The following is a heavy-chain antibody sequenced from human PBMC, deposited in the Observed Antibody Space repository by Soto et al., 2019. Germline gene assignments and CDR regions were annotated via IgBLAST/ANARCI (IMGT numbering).Heavy chain of an antibody. Sequence: QVQLVQSGAEVKKPGASVKVSCKASGYTFTSYGISWVRQAPGQGLEWMGWISAYNGNTNYAQKLQGRVTMTTDTSTSTAYMELRSRRSDDTAVYYCASGRYYDSSGYYHPLRYWGQGTLVTVSS. V-gene: IGHV1-18*01. CDR2: ISAYNGNT. CDR3: ASGRYYDSSGYYHPLRY. J-gene: IGHJ4*02. CDR1: GYTFTSYG. D-gene: IGHD3-22*01.